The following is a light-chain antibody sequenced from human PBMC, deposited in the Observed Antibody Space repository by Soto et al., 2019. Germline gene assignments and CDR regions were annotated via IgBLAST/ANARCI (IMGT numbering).Light chain of an antibody. J-gene: IGKJ1*01. Sequence: EIALAQSPGTLSLSPGERATISCRASQSVFNNYLAWYQQKPGQAPRLLIYAASSRATDIPDRVSGIGSGTHFTLTISRLEPEDSAVYYCQQYGSSHPITFGQGTKVDIK. CDR1: QSVFNNY. CDR3: QQYGSSHPIT. V-gene: IGKV3-20*01. CDR2: AAS.